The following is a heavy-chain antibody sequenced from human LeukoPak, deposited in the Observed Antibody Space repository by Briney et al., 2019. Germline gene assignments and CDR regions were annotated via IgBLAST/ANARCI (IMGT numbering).Heavy chain of an antibody. V-gene: IGHV3-30*02. Sequence: GGSLRLSCAASGFAFSSYGMHWVRQAPGKGLEWVAVIWYDGSNKYYADSVKGRFTISRDNSKNTLYLQMNSLRAEDTAVYYCAKVRYSSSWRFDYWGQGTLVTVSS. D-gene: IGHD6-13*01. CDR3: AKVRYSSSWRFDY. CDR2: IWYDGSNK. J-gene: IGHJ4*02. CDR1: GFAFSSYG.